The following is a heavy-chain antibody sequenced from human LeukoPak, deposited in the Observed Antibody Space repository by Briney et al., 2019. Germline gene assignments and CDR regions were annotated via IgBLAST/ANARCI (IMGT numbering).Heavy chain of an antibody. Sequence: SETLSLTCTVSGASISSGNYYWGWIRQPPGKGLEWIGTIYNSGDTYYKSSLRSRVTISVDTSKNQVSLKLSSATAADTAVYYCARCHPRVTTNWFDPWGQGTLVTVSS. V-gene: IGHV4-39*01. CDR2: IYNSGDT. D-gene: IGHD1-14*01. CDR3: ARCHPRVTTNWFDP. CDR1: GASISSGNYY. J-gene: IGHJ5*02.